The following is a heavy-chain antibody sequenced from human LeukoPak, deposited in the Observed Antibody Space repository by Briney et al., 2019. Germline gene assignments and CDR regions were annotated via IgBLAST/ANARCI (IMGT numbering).Heavy chain of an antibody. J-gene: IGHJ3*02. V-gene: IGHV3-11*01. Sequence: GGSLRLSCATSGFTFSDYYMSWIRQAPGKGLEWVSYISSSGSTIYYADSVKGRFTISRDNAKSSLYLQMNSLRAEDTAVYYCARDLYGSGRAFDIWGQGTMVTVSS. CDR1: GFTFSDYY. D-gene: IGHD3-10*01. CDR3: ARDLYGSGRAFDI. CDR2: ISSSGSTI.